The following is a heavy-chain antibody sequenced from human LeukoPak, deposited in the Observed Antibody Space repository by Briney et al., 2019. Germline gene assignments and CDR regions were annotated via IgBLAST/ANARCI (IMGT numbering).Heavy chain of an antibody. J-gene: IGHJ3*02. CDR3: AREKTYYDILTGYQLGAFDI. CDR1: GFTFSSYS. CDR2: ISSSSSYI. D-gene: IGHD3-9*01. V-gene: IGHV3-21*01. Sequence: PGGSLRLSCAASGFTFSSYSMNWVRQAPGKGLEWVSSISSSSSYIYYADSVKGRFTISRDNAKNSLYLQMNGLRAEDTAVYYCAREKTYYDILTGYQLGAFDIWGQGTMVTVSS.